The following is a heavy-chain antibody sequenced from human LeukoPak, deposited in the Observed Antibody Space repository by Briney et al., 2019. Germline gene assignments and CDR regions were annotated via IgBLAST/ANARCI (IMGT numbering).Heavy chain of an antibody. CDR2: ISGSGGST. D-gene: IGHD6-19*01. Sequence: GGSLRLSCAASGFTFSSYAMIWLRPAPGKGLEGVSAISGSGGSTYYADSVKGRFTISRDNSKNTLYLQMNSLRAEDTAVYYCAKDPNSSGWYGAEYFQHWGQGTLVTVSS. CDR3: AKDPNSSGWYGAEYFQH. J-gene: IGHJ1*01. CDR1: GFTFSSYA. V-gene: IGHV3-23*01.